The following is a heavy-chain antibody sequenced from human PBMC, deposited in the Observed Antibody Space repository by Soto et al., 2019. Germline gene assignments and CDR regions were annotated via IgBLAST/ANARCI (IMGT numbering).Heavy chain of an antibody. V-gene: IGHV4-39*01. CDR2: VDYSGTA. J-gene: IGHJ4*02. D-gene: IGHD1-20*01. CDR3: ARITGRHLDY. CDR1: SGSISVADVF. Sequence: SETLSLTCTVSSGSISVADVFWGWVRQPPGKGLEWIGNVDYSGTAYFSPSLATRVTFHVDTSKNQFSLTLYSVTAADTAVYYCARITGRHLDYWGQGILVTVSS.